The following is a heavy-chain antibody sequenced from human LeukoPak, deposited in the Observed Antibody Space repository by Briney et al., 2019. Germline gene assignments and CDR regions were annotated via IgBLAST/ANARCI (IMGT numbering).Heavy chain of an antibody. J-gene: IGHJ5*02. D-gene: IGHD6-13*01. CDR2: IYYSGST. CDR1: GGSISSSSYY. CDR3: ARDHSSPTEGWFDP. V-gene: IGHV4-39*02. Sequence: PSETLSLTCTVSGGSISSSSYYWGWIRQPPGKGLEWIGSIYYSGSTYYNPSLKSRVTISVDTSKNQFSLKLSSVTAADTAVYYCARDHSSPTEGWFDPWGQGTLVTVSS.